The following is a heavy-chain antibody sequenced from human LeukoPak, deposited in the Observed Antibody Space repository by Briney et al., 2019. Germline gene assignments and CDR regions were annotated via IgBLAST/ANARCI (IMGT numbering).Heavy chain of an antibody. J-gene: IGHJ4*02. V-gene: IGHV3-53*01. D-gene: IGHD3-16*01. CDR2: VYSDGNT. Sequence: PGGSLRLSCAASGFTVGSNYMSWVRQAPGKGLEWVSVVYSDGNTYYADSVKGRFTISRDNSKNTLYLQMNSLRAEDTAVYYCAKVTGGDMITYGGLDYWGQGTLVTVSS. CDR3: AKVTGGDMITYGGLDY. CDR1: GFTVGSNY.